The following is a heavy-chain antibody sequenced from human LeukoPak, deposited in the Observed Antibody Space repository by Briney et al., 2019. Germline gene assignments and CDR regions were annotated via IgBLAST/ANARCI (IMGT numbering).Heavy chain of an antibody. CDR3: ARDLMGIAYRGASYY. J-gene: IGHJ4*02. Sequence: PGGSLRLSCAASGFTFSSYGMHWVRQAPGKGLEWVAFIRYDGSNKYYADSVKGRFTISRDNSKNTLYLQMNSLRAEDTAVYYCARDLMGIAYRGASYYWGQGTLVTVSS. V-gene: IGHV3-30*02. CDR2: IRYDGSNK. CDR1: GFTFSSYG. D-gene: IGHD6-13*01.